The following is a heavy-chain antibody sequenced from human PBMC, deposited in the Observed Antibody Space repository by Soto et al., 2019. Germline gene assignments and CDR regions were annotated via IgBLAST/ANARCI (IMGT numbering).Heavy chain of an antibody. CDR2: ITWNGGNT. CDR3: ARETLSFGSALDV. J-gene: IGHJ6*02. CDR1: GGTFSSYA. D-gene: IGHD3-3*01. Sequence: ASVKVSCKASGGTFSSYAISWVRQAPGKGLEWVSLITWNGGNTYYADSVKGRFTISRDGTTQSVFLQMTSLKREDTGLYYCARETLSFGSALDVWGQGTTVTVSS. V-gene: IGHV3-43*01.